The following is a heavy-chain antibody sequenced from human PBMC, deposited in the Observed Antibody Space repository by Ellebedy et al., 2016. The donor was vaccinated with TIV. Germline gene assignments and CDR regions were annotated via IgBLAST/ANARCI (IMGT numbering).Heavy chain of an antibody. CDR3: ASGPNQYFFDY. D-gene: IGHD1-14*01. J-gene: IGHJ4*02. Sequence: MPSETLSLTCTFTVSGGSISSYYWTWIRQPPGKGLEWIGYIYYTGSPNYNPSLKSRLTISVDTSKNQFSLKLSSVTAADTAVYYCASGPNQYFFDYWGQGTLVTVSS. CDR2: IYYTGSP. V-gene: IGHV4-59*01. CDR1: GGSISSYY.